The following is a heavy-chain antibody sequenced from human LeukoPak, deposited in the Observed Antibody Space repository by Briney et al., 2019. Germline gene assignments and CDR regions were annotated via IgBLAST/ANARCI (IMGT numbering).Heavy chain of an antibody. CDR3: AKGGYDYVWGKFDY. Sequence: GGSLRLSCAASGFTFSSYGMHWVRQAPGKGLEWVAFIRYDGSNKYYADPVKGRFTISRDNSKNTLYLQMNSLRAEDTAVYYCAKGGYDYVWGKFDYWGQGTLVTVSS. CDR1: GFTFSSYG. CDR2: IRYDGSNK. D-gene: IGHD3-16*01. J-gene: IGHJ4*02. V-gene: IGHV3-30*02.